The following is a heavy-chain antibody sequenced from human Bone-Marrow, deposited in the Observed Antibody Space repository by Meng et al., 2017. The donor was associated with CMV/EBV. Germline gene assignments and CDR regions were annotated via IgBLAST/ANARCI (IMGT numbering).Heavy chain of an antibody. CDR1: GYTFTGYY. J-gene: IGHJ6*02. CDR2: INPNSGGT. V-gene: IGHV1-2*07. D-gene: IGHD2-2*01. Sequence: ASVKVSCKASGYTFTGYYMHWVRQAPGQGLEWMGWINPNSGGTNYVYKFQGRVTMTRDTSISTAYMELSRLRSDDTAVYYCAGSVPAASYYYGMDVWGQGTTVTVSS. CDR3: AGSVPAASYYYGMDV.